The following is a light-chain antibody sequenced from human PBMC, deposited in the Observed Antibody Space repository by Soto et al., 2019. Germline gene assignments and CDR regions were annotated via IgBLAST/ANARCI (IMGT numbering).Light chain of an antibody. CDR3: TSFGRRGV. J-gene: IGLJ3*02. CDR2: QVS. Sequence: QSVLTQPASVSGSPGQSITISCTGTISDVGAYNYVSWYQQHPDKAPKLIIYQVSNRPSGVSNRFSGSKSGNTASLTISGDQADDEADYYCTSFGRRGVFGGGTKVTVI. V-gene: IGLV2-14*01. CDR1: ISDVGAYNY.